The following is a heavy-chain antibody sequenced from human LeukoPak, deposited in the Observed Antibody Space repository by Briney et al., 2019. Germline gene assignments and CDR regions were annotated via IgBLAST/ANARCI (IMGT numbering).Heavy chain of an antibody. CDR1: GYSFTNYY. CDR2: INPSGGST. V-gene: IGHV1-46*01. J-gene: IGHJ5*02. Sequence: GASVKVSCKASGYSFTNYYMHGGRQAPGQGREWMGRINPSGGSTTYAQKFQGRVTMTRDTSTSTVYMELSILRSEDTAVYYCAREGTFSSPRNWFDPWGQGTLVTVSS. D-gene: IGHD6-13*01. CDR3: AREGTFSSPRNWFDP.